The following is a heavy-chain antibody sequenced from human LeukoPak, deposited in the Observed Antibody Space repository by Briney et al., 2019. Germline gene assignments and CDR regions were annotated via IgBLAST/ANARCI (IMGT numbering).Heavy chain of an antibody. V-gene: IGHV7-4-1*02. CDR1: GYTFTSYA. CDR3: ARNLPYSSSLIRRQKFDP. J-gene: IGHJ5*02. Sequence: ASVKVSCKASGYTFTSYAMNWVRQAPGQGLEWMGWINTNTGNPTYAQGFTGRFVFSLDTSVSTAYLQISSLKAEDTAVYYCARNLPYSSSLIRRQKFDPWGQGTLVTVSP. D-gene: IGHD6-13*01. CDR2: INTNTGNP.